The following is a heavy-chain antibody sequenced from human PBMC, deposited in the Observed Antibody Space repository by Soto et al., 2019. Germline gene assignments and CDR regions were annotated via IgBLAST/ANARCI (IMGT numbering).Heavy chain of an antibody. CDR1: GDSVSSNSAA. J-gene: IGHJ6*02. V-gene: IGHV6-1*01. D-gene: IGHD6-25*01. CDR2: TYYRSKWYN. Sequence: SQTLSLTCAISGDSVSSNSAAWNWIRQSPSRGLEWLGRTYYRSKWYNDYAVSVKSRITINPDTSKNQFSLQLNSVTPEDTAVYYCAKSSETGYYYSHSAMDFWGQGTMVTVSS. CDR3: AKSSETGYYYSHSAMDF.